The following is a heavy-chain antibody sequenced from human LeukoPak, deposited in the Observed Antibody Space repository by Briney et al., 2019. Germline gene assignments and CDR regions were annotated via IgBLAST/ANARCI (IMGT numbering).Heavy chain of an antibody. CDR2: IYHSGST. CDR1: GYSISSGYY. D-gene: IGHD1-26*01. V-gene: IGHV4-38-2*01. Sequence: SETLSLTCAVSGYSISSGYYWGWIRQPPGKGLEWIGSIYHSGSTYYNPSLKSRVTISVDTSKNQFSLKLSSVTAADTAVYYCARGSGSHSYWGQGTLVTVSS. CDR3: ARGSGSHSY. J-gene: IGHJ4*02.